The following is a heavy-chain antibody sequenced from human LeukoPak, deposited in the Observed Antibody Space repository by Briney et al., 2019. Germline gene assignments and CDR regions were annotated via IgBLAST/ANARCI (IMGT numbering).Heavy chain of an antibody. D-gene: IGHD3-10*01. CDR2: IYPGDSDT. J-gene: IGHJ4*02. CDR3: ARSMVRGHSDY. CDR1: GYSFTSYW. Sequence: GESLKISCTGSGYSFTSYWIGWVRQMPGKGLEWMAIIYPGDSDTRYSPSFQGQVTTSADKSISTAYLQWSSLKASDTAMYYCARSMVRGHSDYWGQGTLVTVSS. V-gene: IGHV5-51*01.